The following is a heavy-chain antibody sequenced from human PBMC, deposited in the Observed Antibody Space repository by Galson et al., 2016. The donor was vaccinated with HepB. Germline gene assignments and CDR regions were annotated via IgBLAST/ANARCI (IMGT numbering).Heavy chain of an antibody. Sequence: SLTCTVSGYSLSSGYYWGWIRQPPGKGLEWIGSIYHSGNTYYNPSLKSRVTISVDTSKNQFSLKLSSVTAADTAVYYCARGDWNYGFDYLGQGTLVTVSS. J-gene: IGHJ4*02. D-gene: IGHD1-7*01. CDR2: IYHSGNT. V-gene: IGHV4-38-2*02. CDR1: GYSLSSGYY. CDR3: ARGDWNYGFDY.